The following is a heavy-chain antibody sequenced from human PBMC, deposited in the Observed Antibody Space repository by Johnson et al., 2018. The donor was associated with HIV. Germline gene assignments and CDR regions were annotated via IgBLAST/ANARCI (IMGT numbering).Heavy chain of an antibody. Sequence: VQLVESGGGLVQPGGSLRLSCAASGFSFSSYWMSWVRQAPGKGLEWVANTKQDGSEKSYVDSVKGRFTISRDNAKNSLYLQMNSLGVEDTAVYYCAKDSYSGGGNYCGGQGTMVTVSS. CDR3: AKDSYSGGGNYC. V-gene: IGHV3-7*03. CDR2: TKQDGSEK. D-gene: IGHD1-26*01. J-gene: IGHJ3*01. CDR1: GFSFSSYW.